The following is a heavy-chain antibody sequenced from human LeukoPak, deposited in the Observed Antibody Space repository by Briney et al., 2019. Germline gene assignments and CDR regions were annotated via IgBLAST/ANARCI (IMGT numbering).Heavy chain of an antibody. V-gene: IGHV3-33*08. CDR3: ASLSSTVYGDPDY. CDR2: IWYDASNK. CDR1: GFIFSNYA. D-gene: IGHD4-17*01. Sequence: GGSLRLSCAASGFIFSNYALHWVRQAPGKGLEWVAVIWYDASNKYYADSVKGRFTISRDNSENTLYLQMNSLRAEDTAMYYCASLSSTVYGDPDYWGQGTLVTVSS. J-gene: IGHJ4*02.